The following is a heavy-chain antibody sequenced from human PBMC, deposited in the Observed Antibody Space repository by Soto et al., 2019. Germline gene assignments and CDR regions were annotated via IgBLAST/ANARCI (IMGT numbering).Heavy chain of an antibody. V-gene: IGHV3-30*18. D-gene: IGHD2-15*01. Sequence: GGSLRLSCAASGFTFSSYGMHWVRQAPGKGLEWVAVISYDGSNKYYADSVKGRFTISRDNSKNTLYLQMNSLRAEDTAVYYCAKEMSAPLVVVAATYLMDFWGKGTTVTVSS. CDR1: GFTFSSYG. CDR2: ISYDGSNK. CDR3: AKEMSAPLVVVAATYLMDF. J-gene: IGHJ6*03.